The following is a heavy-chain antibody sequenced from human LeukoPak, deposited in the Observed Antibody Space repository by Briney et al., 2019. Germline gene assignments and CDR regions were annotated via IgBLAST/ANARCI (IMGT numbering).Heavy chain of an antibody. CDR3: ARVGDLNFYDF. CDR2: VNDDGDRT. D-gene: IGHD1-20*01. J-gene: IGHJ4*02. Sequence: GGSLRLSCAASGFTFSRYSMHWVRQIPGKGLEYVSAVNDDGDRTYYADSVKARFTISRDNSKNTLFLQMGSLRAEDMAVYYCARVGDLNFYDFWGQGTLDIVSS. CDR1: GFTFSRYS. V-gene: IGHV3-64*02.